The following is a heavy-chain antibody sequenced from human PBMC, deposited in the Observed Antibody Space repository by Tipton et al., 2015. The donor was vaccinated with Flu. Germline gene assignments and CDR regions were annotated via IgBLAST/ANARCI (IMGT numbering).Heavy chain of an antibody. D-gene: IGHD2-2*02. J-gene: IGHJ4*02. CDR1: GYTFTAYY. Sequence: QVQLVQSGAEVKKPGASVKVSCKTSGYTFTAYYIHWVRQAPGQGLQWMASINPSNGDTHFAQMFQGRVALTRDTSINTAYMELNRLTSDDTAVYFCARLLIGCSDTSCYSDYWGQGTLVTVSS. CDR3: ARLLIGCSDTSCYSDY. V-gene: IGHV1-2*02. CDR2: INPSNGDT.